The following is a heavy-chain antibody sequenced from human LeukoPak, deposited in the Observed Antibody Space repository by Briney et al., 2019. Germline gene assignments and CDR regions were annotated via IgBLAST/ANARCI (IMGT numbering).Heavy chain of an antibody. Sequence: SETLSLTCTVSGGSIGSYYWSWIRQPPGKGLEWIGYIYYSGSTNYNPSLKSRVTISVDTSKNQFSLKLSSVTAADTAVYYCARGGGGNLAYWGQGTLVTVSS. V-gene: IGHV4-59*01. D-gene: IGHD4-23*01. J-gene: IGHJ4*02. CDR3: ARGGGGNLAY. CDR1: GGSIGSYY. CDR2: IYYSGST.